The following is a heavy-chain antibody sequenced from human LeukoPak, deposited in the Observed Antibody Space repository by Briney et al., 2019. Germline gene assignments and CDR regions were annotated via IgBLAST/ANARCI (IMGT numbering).Heavy chain of an antibody. Sequence: ASVKVSCKXSGYTFTSYYMHWVRQAPGQGLEWMGVINPSSGDTTYALKFQGRVTMTRDTSTSTVYMELSSLRSADTAVYYCARDSAPRWLGGNYYMDVWGKGTTVTVSS. J-gene: IGHJ6*03. CDR2: INPSSGDT. CDR3: ARDSAPRWLGGNYYMDV. D-gene: IGHD6-19*01. V-gene: IGHV1-46*01. CDR1: GYTFTSYY.